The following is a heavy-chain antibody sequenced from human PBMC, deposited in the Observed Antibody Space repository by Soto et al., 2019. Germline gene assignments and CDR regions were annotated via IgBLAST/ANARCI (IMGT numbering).Heavy chain of an antibody. D-gene: IGHD3-10*01. CDR3: AREDYYGSGSYYNDEHYGMDV. J-gene: IGHJ6*02. V-gene: IGHV1-2*04. Sequence: ASVKVSCKASGYTFTGYYMHWVRQAPGQGLEWMGWINPNSGGTNYAQKFQGWVTMTRDTSISTAYMELSRLRSDDTAVYYCAREDYYGSGSYYNDEHYGMDVWGQGTTVTVSS. CDR1: GYTFTGYY. CDR2: INPNSGGT.